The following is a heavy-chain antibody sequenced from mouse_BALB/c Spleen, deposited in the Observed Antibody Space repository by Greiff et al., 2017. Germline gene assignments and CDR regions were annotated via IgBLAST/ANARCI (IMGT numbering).Heavy chain of an antibody. J-gene: IGHJ4*01. CDR2: IWGDGST. V-gene: IGHV2-6-7*01. D-gene: IGHD2-4*01. Sequence: VQLVESGPGLVAPSQSLSITCTVSGFSLTGYGVNWVRQPPGKGLEWLGMIWGDGSTDYNSALKSRLSISKDNSKSQVFLKMNSLQTDDTARYYCARDRKMITHYYAMDYWGQGTSVTVSS. CDR3: ARDRKMITHYYAMDY. CDR1: GFSLTGYG.